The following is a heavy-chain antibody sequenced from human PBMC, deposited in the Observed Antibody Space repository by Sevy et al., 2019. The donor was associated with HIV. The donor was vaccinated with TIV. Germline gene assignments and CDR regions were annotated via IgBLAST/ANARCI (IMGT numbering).Heavy chain of an antibody. Sequence: ASVKVSCKASGGTFSSYGISWVRQAPGQGLEWMGRIIPIFGTANYAQKFQGRATITADESAITTYMELSSLRSEDTALYYCAGEGRSREAFDIWGQGTMVTVSS. V-gene: IGHV1-69*13. J-gene: IGHJ3*02. D-gene: IGHD1-26*01. CDR3: AGEGRSREAFDI. CDR2: IIPIFGTA. CDR1: GGTFSSYG.